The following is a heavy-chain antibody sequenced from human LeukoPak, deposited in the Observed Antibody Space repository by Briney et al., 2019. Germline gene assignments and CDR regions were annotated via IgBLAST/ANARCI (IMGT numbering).Heavy chain of an antibody. CDR1: GYTFTGYY. V-gene: IGHV1-8*02. CDR3: ARGQGGWYDDAFDI. Sequence: ASVKVSCKASGYTFTGYYMHWVRQAPGQGLEWMGWMNPNSGNTGYAQKFQGRVTMTRNTSISTAYMELSSLRSEDTAVYYCARGQGGWYDDAFDIWGQGTMVTVSS. D-gene: IGHD6-19*01. J-gene: IGHJ3*02. CDR2: MNPNSGNT.